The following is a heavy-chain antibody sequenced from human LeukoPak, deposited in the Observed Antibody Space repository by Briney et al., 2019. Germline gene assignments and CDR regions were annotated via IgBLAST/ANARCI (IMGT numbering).Heavy chain of an antibody. D-gene: IGHD1-1*01. CDR2: IYHSGST. Sequence: SETLSLTCTVSGYSISSGYYWGWIRQPPGKGLEWIGSIYHSGSTYYNPSLKSRVTTSVDTSKNQFSLKLSSVTAADTAVYYCARLEGGAFDIWGQGTMVTVSS. J-gene: IGHJ3*02. V-gene: IGHV4-38-2*02. CDR3: ARLEGGAFDI. CDR1: GYSISSGYY.